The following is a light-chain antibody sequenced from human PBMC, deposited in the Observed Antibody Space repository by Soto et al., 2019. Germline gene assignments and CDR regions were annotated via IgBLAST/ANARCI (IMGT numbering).Light chain of an antibody. CDR1: QSVSSSY. V-gene: IGKV3-20*01. J-gene: IGKJ1*01. Sequence: EMVLTQSPGTLSLSPGERATLSCRASQSVSSSYLAWYQQKPGQAPRLLIYGASTRATGIPARFSGSGSGTEFTLTISSLQSEDFAVYYCQQYGSSPTFGQGTKVDI. CDR2: GAS. CDR3: QQYGSSPT.